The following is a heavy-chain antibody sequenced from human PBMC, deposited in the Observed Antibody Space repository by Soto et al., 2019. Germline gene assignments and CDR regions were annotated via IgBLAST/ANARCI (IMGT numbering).Heavy chain of an antibody. Sequence: EVQLVESGGDLVQPGGSLRLSCAASGFTVTSDYMSWVRQAPGKGLEWVSTIYSGDNTYHADSVKGRFIISRDKSKNTLYLQMNNLRAEDTAVYYCARFPRIALAAFDCWGQGTLVTVSS. D-gene: IGHD6-19*01. CDR3: ARFPRIALAAFDC. V-gene: IGHV3-66*01. CDR2: IYSGDNT. J-gene: IGHJ4*02. CDR1: GFTVTSDY.